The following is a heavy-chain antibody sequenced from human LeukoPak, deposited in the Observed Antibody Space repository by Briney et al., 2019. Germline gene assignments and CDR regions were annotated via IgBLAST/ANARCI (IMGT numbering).Heavy chain of an antibody. CDR2: ISGDGGTT. J-gene: IGHJ4*02. Sequence: HTGGSLRLSCAASGLTFDDYAMRWVRKAPGKGLEWVSLISGDGGTTYYADSVTGQITISRYNSKNSMYLQMNSMRTEDTALYYCAAEYYDILAGYSWGQGTLVTVSS. CDR3: AAEYYDILAGYS. CDR1: GLTFDDYA. V-gene: IGHV3-43*02. D-gene: IGHD3-9*01.